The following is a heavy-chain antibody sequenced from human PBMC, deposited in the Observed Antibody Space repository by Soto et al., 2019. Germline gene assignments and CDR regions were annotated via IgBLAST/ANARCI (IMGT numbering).Heavy chain of an antibody. Sequence: GGSLRLSCAASGFSFSTYAMTWVRQAPGKGLEWVSTISGSGGTTYYADSVKGRFTISRDYSEKTLYLQISGLRAEDTAIYYCAKDRVGSNSGYYFDYWGQGTLVTVSS. CDR1: GFSFSTYA. D-gene: IGHD6-19*01. CDR3: AKDRVGSNSGYYFDY. CDR2: ISGSGGTT. V-gene: IGHV3-23*01. J-gene: IGHJ4*02.